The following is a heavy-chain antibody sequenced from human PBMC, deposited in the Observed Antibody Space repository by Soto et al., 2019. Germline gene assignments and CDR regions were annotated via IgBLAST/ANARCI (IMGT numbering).Heavy chain of an antibody. J-gene: IGHJ4*02. D-gene: IGHD5-12*01. CDR3: ARVRGGYDSFDY. V-gene: IGHV4-31*03. CDR2: IYYSGST. CDR1: GGSISSGGYY. Sequence: SETLSLTCTVSGGSISSGGYYWSWIRQHPGKGLEWIGYIYYSGSTYYNPSLKSRVTISVDTSKNQFSLKLSSVTAADTAVYYCARVRGGYDSFDYWGQGTLVTVSS.